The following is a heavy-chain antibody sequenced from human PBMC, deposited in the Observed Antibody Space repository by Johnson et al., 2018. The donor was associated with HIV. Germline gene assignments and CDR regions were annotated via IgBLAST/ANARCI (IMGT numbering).Heavy chain of an antibody. D-gene: IGHD3-10*01. J-gene: IGHJ3*02. V-gene: IGHV3-53*01. CDR2: IYSGGNT. CDR3: AKDLNYGSGPVDI. CDR1: GFTVSYNY. Sequence: VQLVESGGGLIQPGGSLRLSCVASGFTVSYNYMNWVRQAPGKGLEWVSVIYSGGNTFYADYVQGRFTISRDNSKNTLYLQMNSLRAEDTAVYYCAKDLNYGSGPVDIWGQGTMVTVSS.